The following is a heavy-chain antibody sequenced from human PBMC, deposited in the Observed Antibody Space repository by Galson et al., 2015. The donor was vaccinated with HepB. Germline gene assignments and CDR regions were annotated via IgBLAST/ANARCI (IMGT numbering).Heavy chain of an antibody. V-gene: IGHV3-21*01. D-gene: IGHD5-18*01. J-gene: IGHJ5*02. Sequence: SLRLSCAASGFTFNHYGMNWVRQAPGKGLEWVSSITGSSSFLQYADSVKGRFTISRDNANNSLFLQMDSLRAEDSAVYYCARDLKAGGYNHGTIWFDPWGQGTLVTVSS. CDR1: GFTFNHYG. CDR2: ITGSSSFL. CDR3: ARDLKAGGYNHGTIWFDP.